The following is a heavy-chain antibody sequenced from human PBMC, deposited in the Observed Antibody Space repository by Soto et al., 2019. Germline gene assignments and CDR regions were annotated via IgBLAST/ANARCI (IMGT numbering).Heavy chain of an antibody. Sequence: GGSLRLSCAASGFTFSGYWMHWVRQAPGKGLVWVSRINSDGSSTSYADSVKGRFTISRDNAKNTLYLQMNSLRAEDTAVYYCARDFIAAEVYYGMDVWGQGTTVTVSS. D-gene: IGHD6-13*01. CDR3: ARDFIAAEVYYGMDV. CDR2: INSDGSST. V-gene: IGHV3-74*01. J-gene: IGHJ6*02. CDR1: GFTFSGYW.